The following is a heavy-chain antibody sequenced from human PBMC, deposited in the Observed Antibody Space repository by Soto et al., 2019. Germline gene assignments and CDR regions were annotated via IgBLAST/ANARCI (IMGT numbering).Heavy chain of an antibody. D-gene: IGHD6-13*01. CDR3: ARLIAGAGLPFDY. Sequence: EVHLVESGGGLVQPGGSLKLSCAASGFTFSGSAMHWVRQASGKGLEWVGRIRDKANSYATAYTASVKGRFTISRDDSKNTAYLQMNSLKTEDTAVYYCARLIAGAGLPFDYWGQGTLVTVSS. J-gene: IGHJ4*02. CDR1: GFTFSGSA. V-gene: IGHV3-73*02. CDR2: IRDKANSYAT.